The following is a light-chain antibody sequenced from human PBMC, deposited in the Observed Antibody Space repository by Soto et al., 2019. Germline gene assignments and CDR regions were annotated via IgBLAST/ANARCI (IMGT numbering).Light chain of an antibody. CDR3: LQYDNHPFT. J-gene: IGKJ3*01. CDR2: DAS. Sequence: DIPMTQSPFSLSASVGDRITITCRASQGVGIQLGWFQQKPGKVPKSLIYDASSLQSGAPSRFSGSGSGTDFTLTINSLQPEDFATYYCLQYDNHPFTFGPGTKVDI. CDR1: QGVGIQ. V-gene: IGKV1-16*01.